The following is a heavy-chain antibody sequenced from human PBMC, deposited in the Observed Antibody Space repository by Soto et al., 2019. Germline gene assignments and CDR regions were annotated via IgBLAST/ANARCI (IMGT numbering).Heavy chain of an antibody. Sequence: GGSLRLSCAASGFTFSSYAMSWVRQAPGKGLEWVSAISGSGGSTYYADSVKGRFTISRDNSKNTLYLQMNSLRAEDTAVYYCAKQQGRIRKEVAGTGPNGFDYWGQGTLVTVSS. CDR3: AKQQGRIRKEVAGTGPNGFDY. V-gene: IGHV3-23*01. CDR1: GFTFSSYA. CDR2: ISGSGGST. D-gene: IGHD6-19*01. J-gene: IGHJ4*02.